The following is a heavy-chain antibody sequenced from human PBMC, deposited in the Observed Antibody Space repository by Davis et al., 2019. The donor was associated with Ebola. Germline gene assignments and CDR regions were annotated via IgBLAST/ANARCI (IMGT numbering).Heavy chain of an antibody. Sequence: GGSLRLSCAASGFTFNKYGMHWVRQAPGKGLEWVTFIQTDGSIEYYSDPVKGRFTISRDNSKNTLYLQMNSLRRGDTAVYYCAKDKGRYSGYDGVDSWGQGTLVTVSS. V-gene: IGHV3-30*02. D-gene: IGHD5-12*01. CDR2: IQTDGSIE. J-gene: IGHJ4*02. CDR1: GFTFNKYG. CDR3: AKDKGRYSGYDGVDS.